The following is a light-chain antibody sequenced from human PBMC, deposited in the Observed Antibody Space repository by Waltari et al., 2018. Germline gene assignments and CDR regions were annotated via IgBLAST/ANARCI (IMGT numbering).Light chain of an antibody. J-gene: IGLJ2*01. Sequence: QSALTQPASVSGSPGQSITIPCTGTSSDVGGYNYVSWYQQHPGKAPKLVIYDVSNRPSGVSNRFSGSKSGNTASLTISGLQAEDEADYYCSSYTSSNSPVVFGGGTKLTVL. CDR2: DVS. CDR1: SSDVGGYNY. CDR3: SSYTSSNSPVV. V-gene: IGLV2-14*03.